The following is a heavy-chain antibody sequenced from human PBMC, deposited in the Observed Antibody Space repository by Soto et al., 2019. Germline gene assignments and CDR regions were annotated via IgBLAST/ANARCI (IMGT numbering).Heavy chain of an antibody. CDR1: GLIFSSYP. V-gene: IGHV3-23*01. D-gene: IGHD3-3*01. CDR2: IGGSGDRR. J-gene: IGHJ4*02. Sequence: WVSLRLSCAASGLIFSSYPMSWVRQAPGQGLDGGSGIGGSGDRRYYAESVKGRCTISRENSRNTLYLKMNSLRAEDPAVYYCAKITLEWLLSHRDPLNYWGKGTLVTVSS. CDR3: AKITLEWLLSHRDPLNY.